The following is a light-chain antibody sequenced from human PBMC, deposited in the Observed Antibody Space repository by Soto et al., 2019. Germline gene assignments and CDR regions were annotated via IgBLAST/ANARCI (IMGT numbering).Light chain of an antibody. CDR2: DTS. V-gene: IGKV3-20*01. J-gene: IGKJ1*01. CDR3: QQYGRSPRT. CDR1: QSLTNSF. Sequence: EFVLTQSPGTLSLSPGERATHSCRASQSLTNSFIAWYQQRPGQAPRLLIYDTSSRASGIPDRFSGSGSGTEFNLTISSLQSDDFAVYYCQQYGRSPRTFGQGTKVDIK.